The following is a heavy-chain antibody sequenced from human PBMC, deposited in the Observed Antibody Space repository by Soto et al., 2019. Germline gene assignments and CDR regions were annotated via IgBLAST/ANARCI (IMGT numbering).Heavy chain of an antibody. V-gene: IGHV1-69*13. CDR2: IIPIFGTA. Sequence: GASVKVSCKASGGTFSSYAISWVRQAPGQGLEWMGGIIPIFGTANYAQKFQGRVTITADESTSTAYMELSSLRSEDTAVYYCARAGETYYDFWSGANWFDPWGQGTLVTVSS. D-gene: IGHD3-3*01. J-gene: IGHJ5*02. CDR1: GGTFSSYA. CDR3: ARAGETYYDFWSGANWFDP.